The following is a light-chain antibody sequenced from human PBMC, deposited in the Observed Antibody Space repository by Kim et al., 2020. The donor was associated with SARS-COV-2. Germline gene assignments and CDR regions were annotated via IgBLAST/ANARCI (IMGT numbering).Light chain of an antibody. CDR3: QAWDSSTVV. CDR1: KLGDKY. CDR2: QDS. V-gene: IGLV3-1*01. J-gene: IGLJ2*01. Sequence: VSPGKTASITCSGDKLGDKYACWYQQKPGQSPVLVIYQDSKRPSGIPERFSGSNSGNTATLTISGTQAMDEADYYCQAWDSSTVVFGGGTKLTVL.